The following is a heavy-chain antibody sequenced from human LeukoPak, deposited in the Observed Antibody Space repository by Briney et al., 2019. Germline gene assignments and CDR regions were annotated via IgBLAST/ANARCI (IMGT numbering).Heavy chain of an antibody. V-gene: IGHV1-69*04. CDR1: GGTFSSYA. CDR2: IIPILGIA. J-gene: IGHJ3*02. CDR3: AIRRPYSSGRTDAFDI. D-gene: IGHD6-19*01. Sequence: SVKVSCKASGGTFSSYAISWVRQAPGQGLEWMGRIIPILGIANYAQKFQGRVTITADKSTSTAYMELSSLRSEDTAVYYCAIRRPYSSGRTDAFDIWGQGTMVTVSS.